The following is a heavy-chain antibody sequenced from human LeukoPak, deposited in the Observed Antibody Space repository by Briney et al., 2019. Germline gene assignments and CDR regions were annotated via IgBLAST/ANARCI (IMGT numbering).Heavy chain of an antibody. CDR3: ARDKYYESTGYYYSDY. CDR1: GFTFSSYA. Sequence: GGSLRLSCAASGFTFSSYAMSWVRQAPGKGLEGGSAISGSGGSTYYADSVKGRFAISRDNSKNTLYLQMNSLRAEDTAVYYCARDKYYESTGYYYSDYWGQGTLVTVSS. J-gene: IGHJ4*02. CDR2: ISGSGGST. D-gene: IGHD3-22*01. V-gene: IGHV3-23*01.